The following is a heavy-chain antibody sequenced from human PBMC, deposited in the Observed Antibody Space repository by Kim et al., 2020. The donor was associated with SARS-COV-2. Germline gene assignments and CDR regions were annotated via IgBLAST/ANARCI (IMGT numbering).Heavy chain of an antibody. CDR3: ARDLLVGATSYGMDV. Sequence: GGSLRLSCAASGFTFSSYGMHWVCQAPGKGLEWVAVIWYDGSNKYYADSVKGRFTISRDNSKNTLYLQMNSLRAEDTAVYYCARDLLVGATSYGMDVWGQGTTVTVSS. J-gene: IGHJ6*02. CDR1: GFTFSSYG. V-gene: IGHV3-33*01. D-gene: IGHD1-26*01. CDR2: IWYDGSNK.